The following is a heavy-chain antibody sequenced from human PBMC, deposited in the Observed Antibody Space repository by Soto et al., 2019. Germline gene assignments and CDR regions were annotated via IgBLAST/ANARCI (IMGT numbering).Heavy chain of an antibody. Sequence: EVQLVESGGGLVQPGGSLRLSCAGSGFTFSSYTMNWVRQAPGKGLEWISYISTSCSTMHYADSVRGRFTIFRDNARNSVYLQMNSLRDEDTAIYYCTREGFWGQGTLVTVSS. CDR2: ISTSCSTM. CDR1: GFTFSSYT. J-gene: IGHJ4*02. CDR3: TREGF. V-gene: IGHV3-48*02.